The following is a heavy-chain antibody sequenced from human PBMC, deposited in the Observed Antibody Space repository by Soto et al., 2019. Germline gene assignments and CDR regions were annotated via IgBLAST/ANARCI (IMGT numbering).Heavy chain of an antibody. Sequence: GGSLRLSCAASGFTFSSYGMQWVRQAPGKGLEWVAVIWYDGSNKYYADSVKGRFTISRDNSKNTLYLQMNSLRAEDTAVYYCARETYYDFWSGYFKPAPYYYYGMDVWGQGTTVTVSS. CDR1: GFTFSSYG. CDR2: IWYDGSNK. J-gene: IGHJ6*02. V-gene: IGHV3-33*01. D-gene: IGHD3-3*01. CDR3: ARETYYDFWSGYFKPAPYYYYGMDV.